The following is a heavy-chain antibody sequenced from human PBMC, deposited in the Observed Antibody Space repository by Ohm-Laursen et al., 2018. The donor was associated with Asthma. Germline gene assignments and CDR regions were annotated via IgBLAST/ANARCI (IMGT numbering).Heavy chain of an antibody. D-gene: IGHD2-2*01. Sequence: SLRLSCAASKFTFSNHWMNWVRQAPGKGLEWVSYISSSSSTIYYADSVKGRFTISRDNAKNSLYLQMNSLRDEDTAVYYCAREEHLIGVVRGGMDVWGQGTTVTVSS. CDR2: ISSSSSTI. V-gene: IGHV3-48*02. CDR1: KFTFSNHW. J-gene: IGHJ6*02. CDR3: AREEHLIGVVRGGMDV.